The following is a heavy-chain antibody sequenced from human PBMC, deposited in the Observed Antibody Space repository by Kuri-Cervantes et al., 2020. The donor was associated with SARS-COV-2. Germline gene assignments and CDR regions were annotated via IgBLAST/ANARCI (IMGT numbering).Heavy chain of an antibody. CDR2: IRSKHYAGTP. V-gene: IGHV3-49*04. D-gene: IGHD3-3*01. Sequence: GGSLRLSCAASGFTFSSYWMSWVRQAPGKGLEWVGFIRSKHYAGTPDYAASLKGRFTISRDDSRSIVYLEMNSLKTEDTAVYYCARDRSNGTYYTWDFWGQGTLVTVSS. J-gene: IGHJ4*02. CDR3: ARDRSNGTYYTWDF. CDR1: GFTFSSYW.